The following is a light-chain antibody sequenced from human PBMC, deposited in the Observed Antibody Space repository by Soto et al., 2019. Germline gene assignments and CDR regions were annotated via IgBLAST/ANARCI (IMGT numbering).Light chain of an antibody. CDR3: ENYYRSST. Sequence: DIQMTQSPSTLSASVGDRVTITCRASQSISSWLAWYQQKPGKAPKLLIYKASTLESGVPSRFCGSGSGTDFTLTISSLHADDFAAYYRENYYRSSTFGPGIKVEIK. CDR1: QSISSW. V-gene: IGKV1-5*03. J-gene: IGKJ1*01. CDR2: KAS.